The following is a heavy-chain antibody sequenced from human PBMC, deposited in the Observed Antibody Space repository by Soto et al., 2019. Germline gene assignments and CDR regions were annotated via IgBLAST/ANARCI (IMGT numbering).Heavy chain of an antibody. Sequence: QVQLVESGGGVVQPGRSLRLSCAASGFTFSSYGVHWVRHAPGKGLEWVAVIWYDGSNKYYADSVKGRFTISRDNSKNTLYLQMNSLRAEDTAVYYCARGGGGYENWFDPWGQGTLVTVSS. CDR3: ARGGGGYENWFDP. CDR2: IWYDGSNK. CDR1: GFTFSSYG. D-gene: IGHD5-12*01. J-gene: IGHJ5*02. V-gene: IGHV3-33*01.